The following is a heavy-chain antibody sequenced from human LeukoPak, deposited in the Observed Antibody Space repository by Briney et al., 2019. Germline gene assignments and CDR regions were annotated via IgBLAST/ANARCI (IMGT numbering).Heavy chain of an antibody. CDR2: ISAYNGNT. J-gene: IGHJ4*02. D-gene: IGHD6-13*01. Sequence: GASVEVSCKASGYTFTSYGISWVRQAPGQGLEWMGWISAYNGNTHYAQRLQGRVTMTTDTSTSTAYMELRSLRSDDTAMYYCARKEQQLAFDYWGQGTLVTVSS. CDR1: GYTFTSYG. CDR3: ARKEQQLAFDY. V-gene: IGHV1-18*04.